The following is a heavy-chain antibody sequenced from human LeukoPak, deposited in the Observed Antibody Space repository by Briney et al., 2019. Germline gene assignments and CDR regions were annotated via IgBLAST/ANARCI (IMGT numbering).Heavy chain of an antibody. Sequence: GWSLRLSCEASGCTFCRYYMNWVRQAPGKRLDSVSSIGSSSSHIYYADSVKGRCTISRDNAKNSLYRQMNSLRAEDTAVYYCARGVSYRMVVTATDFDYWGQGTPVTVSS. V-gene: IGHV3-21*01. CDR2: IGSSSSHI. D-gene: IGHD2-21*02. CDR1: GCTFCRYY. J-gene: IGHJ4*02. CDR3: ARGVSYRMVVTATDFDY.